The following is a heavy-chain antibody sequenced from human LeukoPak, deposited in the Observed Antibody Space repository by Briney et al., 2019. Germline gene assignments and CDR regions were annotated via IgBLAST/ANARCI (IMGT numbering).Heavy chain of an antibody. D-gene: IGHD3-10*01. CDR2: IKSKTDGGTT. Sequence: PGGSLRLSCAASGFTFSNAWMSWVRQAPGKGLEWVGRIKSKTDGGTTDYAAPVKGRFTISRDDSKNTLYLQMNSLKTEDTAVYYCTTVLLWFGELSSESPWGPGTLVTVSS. J-gene: IGHJ5*02. CDR3: TTVLLWFGELSSESP. CDR1: GFTFSNAW. V-gene: IGHV3-15*01.